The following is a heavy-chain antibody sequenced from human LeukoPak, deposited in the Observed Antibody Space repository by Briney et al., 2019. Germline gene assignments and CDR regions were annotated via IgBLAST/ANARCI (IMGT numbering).Heavy chain of an antibody. D-gene: IGHD2-2*02. CDR3: ARDCSSTSCYMGSAFDI. J-gene: IGHJ3*02. V-gene: IGHV3-11*04. CDR1: GFTFSDYY. Sequence: PGGSLRLSCAASGFTFSDYYMSWIRQAPGKGLEWVSSISSSGSTIYYADSVKGRFTISRDNAKNSLYLQMNSLRAEDTAVYYCARDCSSTSCYMGSAFDIWGQGTMVTVSS. CDR2: ISSSGSTI.